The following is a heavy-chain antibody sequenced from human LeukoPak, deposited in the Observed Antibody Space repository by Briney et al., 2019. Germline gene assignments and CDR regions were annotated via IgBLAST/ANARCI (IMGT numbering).Heavy chain of an antibody. Sequence: GGSLRLSCAASGFTFSSYAMHWVRQAPGKGLEWVAVISYDGSNKYYADSVKGRFTISRDNSKNTLYLQMGSLRAEDMAVYYCARDFPYSSSWYGNYYYMDVWGKGTTVTVSS. CDR3: ARDFPYSSSWYGNYYYMDV. CDR1: GFTFSSYA. J-gene: IGHJ6*03. V-gene: IGHV3-30*14. CDR2: ISYDGSNK. D-gene: IGHD6-13*01.